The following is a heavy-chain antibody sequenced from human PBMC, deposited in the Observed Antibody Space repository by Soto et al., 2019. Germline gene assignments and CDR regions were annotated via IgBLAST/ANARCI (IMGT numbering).Heavy chain of an antibody. J-gene: IGHJ6*02. CDR1: GLTVGHNY. CDR2: IYYNGTT. Sequence: ESGGGLIQPGGSLRLSCAASGLTVGHNYMSWVRQAPGMGLEWVSAIYYNGTTYYADSVKGRFTISRDTSKNTLSLQMDSLRVEDTAVYYCVRPLSSGRNYGKDVWGQGTTVTVSS. V-gene: IGHV3-53*01. D-gene: IGHD3-10*01. CDR3: VRPLSSGRNYGKDV.